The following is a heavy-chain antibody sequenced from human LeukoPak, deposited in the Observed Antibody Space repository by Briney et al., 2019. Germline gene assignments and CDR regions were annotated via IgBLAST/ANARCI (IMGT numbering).Heavy chain of an antibody. D-gene: IGHD3-22*01. V-gene: IGHV1-8*02. J-gene: IGHJ4*02. CDR1: GYTFTSYG. CDR2: MNPNSGNT. CDR3: ARGRFYYDSSGYYILNY. Sequence: ASVKVSCKASGYTFTSYGISWVRQAPGQGLEWMGWMNPNSGNTGYAQKFQGRVTMTRNTSISTAYMELSSLRSEDTAVYYCARGRFYYDSSGYYILNYWGQGTLVTVSS.